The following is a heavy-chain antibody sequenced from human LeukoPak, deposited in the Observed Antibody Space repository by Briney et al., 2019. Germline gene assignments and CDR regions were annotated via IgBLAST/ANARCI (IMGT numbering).Heavy chain of an antibody. CDR2: IYHSGST. V-gene: IGHV4-4*02. CDR1: GGSISSSNW. D-gene: IGHD3-10*01. J-gene: IGHJ4*02. CDR3: AREPAGVRSGSYYRHFDY. Sequence: SSETLSLTCAVSGGSISSSNWWTWVRQPQGKGLEWIREIYHSGSTYYNPSLKSRVTISVDTSKNQFSLKLSSVTAADTAVYYCAREPAGVRSGSYYRHFDYWGQGTLVTVSS.